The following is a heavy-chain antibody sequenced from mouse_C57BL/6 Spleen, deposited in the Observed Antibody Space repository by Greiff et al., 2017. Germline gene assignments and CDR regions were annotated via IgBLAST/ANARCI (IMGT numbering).Heavy chain of an antibody. CDR2: ISDGGSYT. V-gene: IGHV5-4*01. CDR1: GFTFSSYA. Sequence: EVQGVESGGGLVKPGGSLKLSCAASGFTFSSYAMSWVRQTPEKRLEWVATISDGGSYTYYPDNVKGRFTISRDNAKNNLYLQMSHLKSEDTAMYYCARDEDYSNYPFAYWGQGTLVTVSA. J-gene: IGHJ3*01. CDR3: ARDEDYSNYPFAY. D-gene: IGHD2-5*01.